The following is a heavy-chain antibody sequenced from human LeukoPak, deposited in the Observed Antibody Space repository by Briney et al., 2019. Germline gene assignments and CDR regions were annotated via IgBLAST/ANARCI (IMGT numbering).Heavy chain of an antibody. CDR3: AREAPAYYYDSSGYLDAFDI. CDR2: FDPEDGET. J-gene: IGHJ3*02. CDR1: GYTLTELS. D-gene: IGHD3-22*01. V-gene: IGHV1-24*01. Sequence: GASVKVSCKVSGYTLTELSMHWVRQAPGKGLEWMGGFDPEDGETIYAQKFQGRVTMTEDTSTDTAYMELSSLRSEDTAVYYCAREAPAYYYDSSGYLDAFDIWGQGTMVTVSS.